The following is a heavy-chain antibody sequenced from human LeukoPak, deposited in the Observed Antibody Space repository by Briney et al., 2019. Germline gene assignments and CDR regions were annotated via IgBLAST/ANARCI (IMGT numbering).Heavy chain of an antibody. CDR1: GASISGRY. CDR3: AKGAGGFSYYNWFDP. J-gene: IGHJ5*02. V-gene: IGHV4-59*11. Sequence: SETLSLTCTVSGASISGRYWSWIRQAPGKGLQWIGYIYYGGSIKYNPSLESRVTISADTSKKQVSLKLTSVTAADTAIYSCAKGAGGFSYYNWFDPWGQGTLVTVSS. CDR2: IYYGGSI. D-gene: IGHD5-18*01.